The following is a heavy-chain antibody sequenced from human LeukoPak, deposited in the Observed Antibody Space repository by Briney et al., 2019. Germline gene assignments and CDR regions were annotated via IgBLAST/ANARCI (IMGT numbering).Heavy chain of an antibody. J-gene: IGHJ4*02. CDR3: ARKNGLDY. CDR2: ISSSSTYI. CDR1: GFTFSSYT. V-gene: IGHV3-21*01. Sequence: GGSLRLSCAASGFTFSSYTMNWVRQAPGKGLEWVSSISSSSTYINYADSVKGRFTISRDNAKNSLYLQMNSLRAEDTAVYYCARKNGLDYWGQGTLVTVSS.